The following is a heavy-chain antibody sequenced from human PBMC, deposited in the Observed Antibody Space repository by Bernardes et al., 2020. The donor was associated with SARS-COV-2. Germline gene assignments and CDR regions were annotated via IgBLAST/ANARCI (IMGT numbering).Heavy chain of an antibody. V-gene: IGHV3-53*01. CDR3: ARDPDDSSGYYVD. D-gene: IGHD3-22*01. CDR1: GFTVSSNY. Sequence: GGSLRLSRAASGFTVSSNYMSWVRQAPGKGLEWVSVIYSGGSTYYADSVKGRFTISRDNSKNTLYLQMNSLRAEDTAVYYCARDPDDSSGYYVDWGQGTLVTVSS. CDR2: IYSGGST. J-gene: IGHJ4*02.